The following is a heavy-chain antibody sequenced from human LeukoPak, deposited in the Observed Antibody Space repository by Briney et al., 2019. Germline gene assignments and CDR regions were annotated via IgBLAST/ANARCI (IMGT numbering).Heavy chain of an antibody. Sequence: PSGTLSLTCAVSGGSISSSNWWSWVRQPPGKGLEWIGEIYLGGSTHYNPSLESRVTISVDKSKNQLSLKLISVTAADTAFYYCARRDSGSGRFDPWGQGTLDSASS. D-gene: IGHD3-10*01. J-gene: IGHJ5*02. CDR1: GGSISSSNW. V-gene: IGHV4-4*02. CDR3: ARRDSGSGRFDP. CDR2: IYLGGST.